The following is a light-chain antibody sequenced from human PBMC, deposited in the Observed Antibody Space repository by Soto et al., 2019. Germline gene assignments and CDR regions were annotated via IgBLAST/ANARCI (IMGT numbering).Light chain of an antibody. CDR2: KAS. Sequence: DIQMTQYPSSLPASVGDRVTITCRASQTISSWLAWYQQKLGKAPKLLIYKASTLKSGVPSRFSGSGSGTEFTLTISSLQPEDFATYYCLQRYSNPWTFGQGTKVDIK. V-gene: IGKV1-5*03. CDR3: LQRYSNPWT. J-gene: IGKJ1*01. CDR1: QTISSW.